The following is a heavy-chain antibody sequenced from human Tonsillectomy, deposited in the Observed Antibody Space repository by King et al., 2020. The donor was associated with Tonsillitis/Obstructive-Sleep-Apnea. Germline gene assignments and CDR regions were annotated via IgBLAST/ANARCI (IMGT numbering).Heavy chain of an antibody. V-gene: IGHV3-33*01. CDR3: ARSSKVVRVVVQVAIDY. CDR2: IWYDGSNK. D-gene: IGHD2-2*02. J-gene: IGHJ4*02. Sequence: VQLVESGGGVVQPGRSLRLSCAASGFTFSTYGMHWVRQAPGKGLEWVAVIWYDGSNKYYADSVKGRFSISRDNSKNTLYLQMNSLRAEDTAVYYCARSSKVVRVVVQVAIDYWGQGTLVTVSS. CDR1: GFTFSTYG.